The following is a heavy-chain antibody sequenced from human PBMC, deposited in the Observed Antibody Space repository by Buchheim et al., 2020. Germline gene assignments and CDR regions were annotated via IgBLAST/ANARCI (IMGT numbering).Heavy chain of an antibody. V-gene: IGHV3-74*01. D-gene: IGHD3-16*02. J-gene: IGHJ5*02. Sequence: EVQLVESGGGLVQPGGSLRLSCAASGFTFSTYWMHWVRQVPGKGLVWVSRINSDGSSTNYADSVKGRFTISRDNAKNTLFLQMSSLRAEDTALYYCARYEPYYDHAWGTYRYDRWLDPWGQGTL. CDR1: GFTFSTYW. CDR2: INSDGSST. CDR3: ARYEPYYDHAWGTYRYDRWLDP.